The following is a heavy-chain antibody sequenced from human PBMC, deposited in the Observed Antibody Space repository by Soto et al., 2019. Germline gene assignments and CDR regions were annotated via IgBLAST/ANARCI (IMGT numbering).Heavy chain of an antibody. D-gene: IGHD2-15*01. Sequence: QVQLVESGGGVVQPGRSLRLSCAASGFTFSSYGMHWVRQAPGKGLEWVAVIWYDGSNKYYADSVKGRFTISRDNSKNTLYLQMNSLRDEDTAVYYCARDYCSGGSCYSMAFDIWGQGTMVTVSS. J-gene: IGHJ3*02. CDR3: ARDYCSGGSCYSMAFDI. CDR1: GFTFSSYG. V-gene: IGHV3-33*01. CDR2: IWYDGSNK.